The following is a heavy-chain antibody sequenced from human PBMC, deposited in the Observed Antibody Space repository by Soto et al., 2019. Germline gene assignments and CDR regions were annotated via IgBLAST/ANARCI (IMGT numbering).Heavy chain of an antibody. D-gene: IGHD2-2*01. Sequence: ASVKVSCKASGVTFSSYAISWVRQAPGQGLEWMGGIIPIFGTANYAQKFQGRVTVTADKSTSTAYMELSSLRSEDTAVYYCARTYCSSTSCYYYYYGMDVWGQGTTVTVSS. CDR3: ARTYCSSTSCYYYYYGMDV. CDR2: IIPIFGTA. V-gene: IGHV1-69*06. J-gene: IGHJ6*02. CDR1: GVTFSSYA.